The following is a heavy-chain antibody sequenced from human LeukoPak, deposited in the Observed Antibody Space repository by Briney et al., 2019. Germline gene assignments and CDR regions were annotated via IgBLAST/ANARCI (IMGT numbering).Heavy chain of an antibody. CDR3: ARVGVVVPSAWFDP. J-gene: IGHJ5*02. CDR1: GYNFGIFG. D-gene: IGHD2-2*01. CDR2: ISANNGNT. Sequence: ASVKVSCKASGYNFGIFGMSWVRQAPGQGLEWMGWISANNGNTKYAQKLQGRVTMTTDTSTSTAYMELRSLRSDDTAVYYCARVGVVVPSAWFDPWGQGTLVTVSS. V-gene: IGHV1-18*01.